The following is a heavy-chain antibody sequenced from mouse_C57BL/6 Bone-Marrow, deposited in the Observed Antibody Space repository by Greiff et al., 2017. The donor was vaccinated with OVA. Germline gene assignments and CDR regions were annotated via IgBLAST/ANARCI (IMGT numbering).Heavy chain of an antibody. CDR3: ARGGNWDAGYYFDY. D-gene: IGHD4-1*01. CDR1: GYAFSSSW. Sequence: VQLQESGPELVKPGASVKISCKASGYAFSSSWMNWVKQRPGKGLEWIGRIYPGDGDTNYNGKFKGKATLTEDKSSSTAYMQPSSLTSEDSAVYFCARGGNWDAGYYFDYWGQGTTLTVSS. CDR2: IYPGDGDT. J-gene: IGHJ2*01. V-gene: IGHV1-82*01.